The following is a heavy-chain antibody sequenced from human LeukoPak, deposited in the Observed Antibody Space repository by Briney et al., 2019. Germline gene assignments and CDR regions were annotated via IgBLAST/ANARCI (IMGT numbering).Heavy chain of an antibody. CDR2: INHSGST. V-gene: IGHV4-34*01. CDR3: ARGRGGVVMYYYYMDV. D-gene: IGHD3-3*01. J-gene: IGHJ6*03. CDR1: GGSFSGYY. Sequence: PSETLPLTCAVYGGSFSGYYWSWIRQPPGKGLEWIGEINHSGSTNYNPSLKSRVTISVDTSKNQFSLKLSSVTAADTAVYYCARGRGGVVMYYYYMDVWGKGTTVTVSS.